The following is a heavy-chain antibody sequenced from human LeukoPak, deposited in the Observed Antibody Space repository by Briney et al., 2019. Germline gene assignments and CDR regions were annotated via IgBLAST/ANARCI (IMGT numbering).Heavy chain of an antibody. CDR2: ISSGGGST. CDR1: GFTFSSYA. Sequence: GGSLRLSCAGSGFTFSSYAMSWVRQAPGKGLEWVSGISSGGGSTYYADSVKGRFTISRDNSKNTLDLEMNSLRAEDTAVYYCAKDVGGYYFTYWSGCFDHWGQGTLVTVPS. CDR3: AKDVGGYYFTYWSGCFDH. D-gene: IGHD3-10*01. J-gene: IGHJ4*02. V-gene: IGHV3-23*01.